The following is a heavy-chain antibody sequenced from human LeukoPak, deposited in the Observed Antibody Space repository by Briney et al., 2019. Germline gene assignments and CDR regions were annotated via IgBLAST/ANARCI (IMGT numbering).Heavy chain of an antibody. V-gene: IGHV3-30*18. J-gene: IGHJ4*02. Sequence: GGSLRLSCAASGFTFSSYGMHWVRQAPGKGLEWVAVISYDGSNKYYADSVKGRFTISRDNSKNTLYLQMNSLRAEDTAVYYCAKDPEWENYFDYWGQGTLVTVSS. CDR1: GFTFSSYG. D-gene: IGHD1-26*01. CDR2: ISYDGSNK. CDR3: AKDPEWENYFDY.